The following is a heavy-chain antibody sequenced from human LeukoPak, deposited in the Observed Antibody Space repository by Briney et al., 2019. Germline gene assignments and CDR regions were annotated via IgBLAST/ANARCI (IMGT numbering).Heavy chain of an antibody. CDR2: ISWNSGSI. Sequence: PGGSLRLSCAASGFTFDDYAMHWVRQAPGKGLEWVSGISWNSGSIGYADSVKGRFTISRDNAKNSLYLQMNSLRAEDTALYYCAKDMQPRRGYSGYASLDAFDIWGQGTMVTVSS. D-gene: IGHD5-12*01. CDR3: AKDMQPRRGYSGYASLDAFDI. CDR1: GFTFDDYA. V-gene: IGHV3-9*01. J-gene: IGHJ3*02.